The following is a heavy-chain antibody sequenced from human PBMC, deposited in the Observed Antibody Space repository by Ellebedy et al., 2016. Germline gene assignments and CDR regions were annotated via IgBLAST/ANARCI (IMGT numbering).Heavy chain of an antibody. CDR3: ARGTDSSDFDY. D-gene: IGHD6-19*01. CDR1: GGTFSSYA. Sequence: ASVKVSCKASGGTFSSYAISWVRQAPGQGLEWMGGIIPILGIANYAQKFQGRVTITADESTSTAYMELSSLRSEDTAVYYCARGTDSSDFDYWGQGTLVTVSS. V-gene: IGHV1-69*10. CDR2: IIPILGIA. J-gene: IGHJ4*02.